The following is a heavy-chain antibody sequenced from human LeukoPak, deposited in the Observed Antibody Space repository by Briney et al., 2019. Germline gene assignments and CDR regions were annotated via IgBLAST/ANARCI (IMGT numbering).Heavy chain of an antibody. V-gene: IGHV4-31*03. CDR2: IYYSGST. Sequence: SETLSLTCTVSGGSISSGGYYWSWIRQHPGKGQEWIGYIYYSGSTYYNPSLKSRVTISVDTSKNQFSLKLSSVTAADTAVYYCARGGDCSSTSCYLTRSFDLWGQGTLVTVSS. CDR1: GGSISSGGYY. J-gene: IGHJ5*02. CDR3: ARGGDCSSTSCYLTRSFDL. D-gene: IGHD2-2*01.